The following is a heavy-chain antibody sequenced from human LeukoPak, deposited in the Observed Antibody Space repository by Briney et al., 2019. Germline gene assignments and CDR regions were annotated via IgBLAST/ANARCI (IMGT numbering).Heavy chain of an antibody. CDR3: AGGPTTVRGDRTKWFDP. V-gene: IGHV4-59*01. D-gene: IGHD3-10*01. Sequence: PSETLSLTCTVSGGSISGYYWSWFRQPPGKRLEWVGYIYYSGTTNYNPSLKSRVTVSVDMSKNQFSLDLNSVTAADTAVYYCAGGPTTVRGDRTKWFDPWGQGTLVTVSS. CDR1: GGSISGYY. CDR2: IYYSGTT. J-gene: IGHJ5*02.